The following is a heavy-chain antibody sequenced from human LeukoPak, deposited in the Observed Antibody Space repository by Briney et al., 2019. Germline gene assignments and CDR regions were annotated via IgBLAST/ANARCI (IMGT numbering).Heavy chain of an antibody. CDR3: ARVNKDAESTSRGTVWNWFDP. V-gene: IGHV1-2*02. CDR1: GYTFSTYG. D-gene: IGHD2-8*01. J-gene: IGHJ5*02. Sequence: ASVKVSCKASGYTFSTYGITWVRQAPGQGLEWMGWISPNSGGTNYAQKFQGRVTMTRDTSISTAYMELSSLRSEDTAVYYCARVNKDAESTSRGTVWNWFDPWGQGTLVTVSS. CDR2: ISPNSGGT.